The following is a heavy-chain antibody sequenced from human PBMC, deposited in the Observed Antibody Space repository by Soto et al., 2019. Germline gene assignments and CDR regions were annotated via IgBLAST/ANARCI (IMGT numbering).Heavy chain of an antibody. D-gene: IGHD2-2*01. V-gene: IGHV4-59*01. J-gene: IGHJ5*02. Sequence: ASETLSLTCTVSGGSISSYYWSWIRQPPGKGLEWIGYIYYSGSTNYNPSLKSRVTISVDTSKNQFSLKLSSVTAADTAVYYCAREWAEDIVVVPPAGGNWFDPWGQGTLVTVSS. CDR2: IYYSGST. CDR1: GGSISSYY. CDR3: AREWAEDIVVVPPAGGNWFDP.